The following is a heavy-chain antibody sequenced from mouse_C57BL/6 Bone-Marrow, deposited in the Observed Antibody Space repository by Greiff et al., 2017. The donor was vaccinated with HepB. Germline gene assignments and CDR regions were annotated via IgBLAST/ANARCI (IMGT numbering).Heavy chain of an antibody. CDR3: ARSGLGYWYFDV. CDR2: INPSSGYT. D-gene: IGHD3-3*01. CDR1: GYTFTSYT. V-gene: IGHV1-4*01. J-gene: IGHJ1*03. Sequence: AQLQQSGAELARPGASVKMSCKASGYTFTSYTMHWVKQRPGQGLEWIGYINPSSGYTKYNQKFKDKATLTADKSSSTAYMQLSSLTSEDSAVYYCARSGLGYWYFDVWGTGTTVTVSS.